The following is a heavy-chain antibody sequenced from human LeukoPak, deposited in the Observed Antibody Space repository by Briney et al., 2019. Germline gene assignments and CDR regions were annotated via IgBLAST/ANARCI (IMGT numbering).Heavy chain of an antibody. CDR2: ISSSGSTI. CDR1: GFIFSDYY. V-gene: IGHV3-11*01. Sequence: GGSLRLSCAASGFIFSDYYMSWIRQAPGKGLEWVSYISSSGSTIYYADSVKGRFTISRDNAKNSLYLQMNSLRAEDTAVYYCARTYCGGDCYLGSGWFDPWGQGTLVTVSS. J-gene: IGHJ5*02. CDR3: ARTYCGGDCYLGSGWFDP. D-gene: IGHD2-21*02.